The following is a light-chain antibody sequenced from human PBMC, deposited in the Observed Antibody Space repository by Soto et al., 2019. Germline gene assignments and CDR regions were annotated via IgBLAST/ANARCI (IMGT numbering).Light chain of an antibody. CDR3: HHYNSYPGT. CDR1: QSVTIW. Sequence: DVQMTQSPSTLSASVGDRVTITCRASQSVTIWLAWYQQKPGKAPKVLIYDASSLESGVPSRFSGSGSGPEFTLTISSLHPDDFATYYCHHYNSYPGTFGQGTKVEIK. J-gene: IGKJ1*01. V-gene: IGKV1-5*01. CDR2: DAS.